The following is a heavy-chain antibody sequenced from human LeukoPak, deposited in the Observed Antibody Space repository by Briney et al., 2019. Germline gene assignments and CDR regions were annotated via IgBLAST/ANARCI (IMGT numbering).Heavy chain of an antibody. V-gene: IGHV3-23*01. CDR3: AAYYYDSGTSSRGGFDY. Sequence: GGSLRLSCAASGFTFSSYVMSWVRQAPGKGLVWVSVIGSDGRTTSYADSAKGRFTTSRDNSKNTVYLKMDSLRPEDTAVYYCAAYYYDSGTSSRGGFDYWGQGAQVTVSS. CDR1: GFTFSSYV. D-gene: IGHD3-10*01. J-gene: IGHJ4*02. CDR2: IGSDGRTT.